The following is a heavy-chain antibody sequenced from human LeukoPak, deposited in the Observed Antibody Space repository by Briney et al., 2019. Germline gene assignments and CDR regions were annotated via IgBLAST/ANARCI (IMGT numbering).Heavy chain of an antibody. J-gene: IGHJ4*02. Sequence: PSETLSLTCTVSGGSISSSSYYWGWIRQPPGKGLEWIGSIYYSGSTYYNPSLESRVTISVDTSKNQFSLKLSSVTAADTAVYYCARMTKTNFDYWGQGTLVTVSS. CDR1: GGSISSSSYY. V-gene: IGHV4-39*01. D-gene: IGHD4-11*01. CDR2: IYYSGST. CDR3: ARMTKTNFDY.